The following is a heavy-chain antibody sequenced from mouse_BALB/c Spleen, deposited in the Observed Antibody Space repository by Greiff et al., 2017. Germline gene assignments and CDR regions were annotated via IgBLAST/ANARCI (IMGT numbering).Heavy chain of an antibody. J-gene: IGHJ2*01. V-gene: IGHV1-87*01. Sequence: VQRVESGAELARPGASVKLSCKASGYTFTSYWMQWVKQRPGQGLEWIGAIYPGDGDTRYTQKFKGKSTLTADKSSSTAYMQLSSLASEDSAVYYCVTRDYWGQGTTLTVSS. CDR2: IYPGDGDT. CDR1: GYTFTSYW. CDR3: VTRDY. D-gene: IGHD1-1*01.